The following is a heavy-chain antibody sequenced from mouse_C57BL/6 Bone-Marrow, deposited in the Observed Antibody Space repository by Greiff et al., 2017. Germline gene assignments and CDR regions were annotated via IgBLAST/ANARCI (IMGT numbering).Heavy chain of an antibody. CDR2: INPSSGYT. D-gene: IGHD2-3*01. Sequence: QVQLQQSGAELAKPGASVKLSCKASGYTFTSYWMHWVKQRPGQGLEWIGYINPSSGYTKYNQKFKDKDTLTADKSSSTAYMQLSSLTYEDSAVYDCAGWDDGYYGGYWYFDVWGTGTTVTVSS. CDR3: AGWDDGYYGGYWYFDV. V-gene: IGHV1-7*01. CDR1: GYTFTSYW. J-gene: IGHJ1*03.